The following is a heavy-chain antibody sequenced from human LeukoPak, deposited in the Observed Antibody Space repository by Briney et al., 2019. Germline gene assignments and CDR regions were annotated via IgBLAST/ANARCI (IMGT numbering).Heavy chain of an antibody. V-gene: IGHV3-30*02. D-gene: IGHD3-10*02. CDR2: IHYDGREQ. J-gene: IGHJ6*04. Sequence: GGSLRLSCAASGFIFSNHGMHWVRQAPGKGLEWVSFIHYDGREQYYADSVKGRFTIPRDNSKNTLYLQMNSLRAEDTAVYYCAELGITMIGGVWGKGTTVTISS. CDR1: GFIFSNHG. CDR3: AELGITMIGGV.